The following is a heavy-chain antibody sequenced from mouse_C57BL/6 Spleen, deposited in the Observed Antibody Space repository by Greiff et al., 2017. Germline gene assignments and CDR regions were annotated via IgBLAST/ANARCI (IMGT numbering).Heavy chain of an antibody. V-gene: IGHV1-81*01. CDR1: GYTFTSYG. D-gene: IGHD1-1*01. Sequence: QVQLQQSGAELARPGASVKLSCKASGYTFTSYGISWVKQRTGQGLEWIGEIYPRSGNTYYNEKFKGKATLTADKSSSTAYMELRSLTSEDSAVYFCARWGTTVVATGIDYWGQGTTLTVSS. CDR3: ARWGTTVVATGIDY. J-gene: IGHJ2*01. CDR2: IYPRSGNT.